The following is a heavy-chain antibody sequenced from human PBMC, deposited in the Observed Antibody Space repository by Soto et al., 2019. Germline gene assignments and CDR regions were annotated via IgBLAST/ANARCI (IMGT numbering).Heavy chain of an antibody. J-gene: IGHJ6*02. CDR3: TRDKRITGTTNGMDV. Sequence: PGGSLRLSCTASGFTFGDYAMSWFRQAPGKGLEWVGFIRSKAYGGTTEYAASVKGRFTISRDDPKSIAYLQMNSLKTEDTAVYYCTRDKRITGTTNGMDVWGQGTTVTVSS. D-gene: IGHD1-7*01. CDR1: GFTFGDYA. CDR2: IRSKAYGGTT. V-gene: IGHV3-49*03.